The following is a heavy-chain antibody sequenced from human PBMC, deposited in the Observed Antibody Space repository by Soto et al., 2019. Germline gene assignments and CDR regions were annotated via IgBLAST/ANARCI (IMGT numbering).Heavy chain of an antibody. D-gene: IGHD1-1*01. Sequence: PVVSLRLCCGASGFTFSGYAMSWVRQAPGKGLEWVSAISGSGGSTYYADSVKGRFTISRDNSKNTLYLQMNSLRAEDTAVYYCANFYPRRGTWFAPWGQGTLVTVSS. CDR1: GFTFSGYA. CDR3: ANFYPRRGTWFAP. J-gene: IGHJ5*02. V-gene: IGHV3-23*01. CDR2: ISGSGGST.